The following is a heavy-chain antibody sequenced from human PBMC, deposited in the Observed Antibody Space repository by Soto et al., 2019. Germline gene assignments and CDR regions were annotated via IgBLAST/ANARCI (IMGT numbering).Heavy chain of an antibody. D-gene: IGHD2-8*01. CDR1: GGSVSSGGYY. Sequence: SETLSLTCTVSGGSVSSGGYYWSWIRQHPGTGLEWIGYIYYSGTTYFNPSLKSRASISLDTSKNEFSLKLTSVTAADTAVYYCARRALPQCINGVCYKDGFWDYWGQGALVTVYS. CDR2: IYYSGTT. CDR3: ARRALPQCINGVCYKDGFWDY. V-gene: IGHV4-31*03. J-gene: IGHJ4*02.